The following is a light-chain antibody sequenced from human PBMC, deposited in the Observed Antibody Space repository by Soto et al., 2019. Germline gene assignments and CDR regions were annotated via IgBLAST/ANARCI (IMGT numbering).Light chain of an antibody. J-gene: IGKJ3*01. CDR1: QSVSSN. V-gene: IGKV3-15*01. CDR2: GVS. CDR3: QQYNNWPPIFT. Sequence: EIVMTQSPATLSVSPGERATLSCRASQSVSSNLDWYQQKPGQAPRLLIFGVSTRATGIPARFSGSGSGTEFTLTISSLQSEDFAVYYCQQYNNWPPIFTFGPGTKVDIK.